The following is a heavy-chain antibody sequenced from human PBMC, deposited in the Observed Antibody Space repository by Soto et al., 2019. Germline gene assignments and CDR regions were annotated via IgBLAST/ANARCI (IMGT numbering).Heavy chain of an antibody. CDR2: VNPAGSAS. D-gene: IGHD5-18*01. Sequence: EVQLVESGGGLVQPGGSLRLSCVGSGFTFSNYWMHWVRQVPGKGPVWVSRVNPAGSASSYADFVKGRFTVSRDNAKNTLYLKMNSLSADDTAVYYCATGGYSYGWSYWGQGTLVTVSS. V-gene: IGHV3-74*01. CDR1: GFTFSNYW. J-gene: IGHJ4*02. CDR3: ATGGYSYGWSY.